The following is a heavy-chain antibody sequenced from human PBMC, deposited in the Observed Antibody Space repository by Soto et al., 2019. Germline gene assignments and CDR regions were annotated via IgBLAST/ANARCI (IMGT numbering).Heavy chain of an antibody. V-gene: IGHV3-30*03. D-gene: IGHD3-22*01. CDR3: GSSLYYYDSSGYLGQLKLDY. CDR1: GFTFSSYG. J-gene: IGHJ4*02. Sequence: QVQLVESGGGVVQPGRSLRLSCAASGFTFSSYGMHWVRQAPGKGLEWVAVISYDGSNKYYADSVKGRFTVSRDNSKNTLYLQMNSLRAEDTTVYYCGSSLYYYDSSGYLGQLKLDYWGQGPLVTVSS. CDR2: ISYDGSNK.